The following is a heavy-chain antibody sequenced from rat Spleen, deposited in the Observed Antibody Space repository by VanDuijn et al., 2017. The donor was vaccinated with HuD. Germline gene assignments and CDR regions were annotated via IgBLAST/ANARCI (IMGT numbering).Heavy chain of an antibody. CDR3: ARQVHYFDY. J-gene: IGHJ2*01. V-gene: IGHV5-7*01. CDR1: GFSFSDYN. Sequence: EVQLVESGGGLVQPGGSLILSCAASGFSFSDYNMAWVRQAPKKGLEWVAYIGFNGGGTYYRDSVRGRFTISRDNAKSTLYLQMDSLRSEDTATYYCARQVHYFDYWGQGVMVTVSS. CDR2: IGFNGGGT.